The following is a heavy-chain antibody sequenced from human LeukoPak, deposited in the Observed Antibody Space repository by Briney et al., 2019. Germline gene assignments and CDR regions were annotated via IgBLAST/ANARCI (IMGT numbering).Heavy chain of an antibody. J-gene: IGHJ6*03. CDR3: ARDGDYGDYYYYMDV. V-gene: IGHV7-4-1*02. D-gene: IGHD4-17*01. CDR1: GYTFTSYA. Sequence: GASVKVSCKASGYTFTSYAMNWVRRAPGQGLEWMGWINTNTGNPTYAQGFTGRFVFSLDTSVSTAYLQISSLKAEDTAVYYCARDGDYGDYYYYMDVWGKGTTVTVSS. CDR2: INTNTGNP.